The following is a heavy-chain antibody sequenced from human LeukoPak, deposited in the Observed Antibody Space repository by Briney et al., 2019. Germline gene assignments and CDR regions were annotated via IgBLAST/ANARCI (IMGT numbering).Heavy chain of an antibody. CDR2: INPNSGGT. D-gene: IGHD1-14*01. Sequence: ASVKVSCKASDYTFSSYGITWVRQAPGQGLEWMGWINPNSGGTNYAQKFQGRVTMTRDTSISTAYMELSRLRSDDTAVYYCARVPVVADCMDVWGKGTTVTVSS. J-gene: IGHJ6*03. CDR3: ARVPVVADCMDV. CDR1: DYTFSSYG. V-gene: IGHV1-2*02.